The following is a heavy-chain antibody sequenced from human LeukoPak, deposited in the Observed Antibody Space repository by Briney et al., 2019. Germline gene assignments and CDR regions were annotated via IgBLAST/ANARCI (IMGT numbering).Heavy chain of an antibody. J-gene: IGHJ4*02. CDR3: ARGEDTMIVPVY. D-gene: IGHD3-22*01. Sequence: PGGSLRLSCAASGFTFSSYGMHWVRQAPGKGLEWVAVISYDGSNKYYADSVKGRFTVSRDNSKNTLYLQMNSLRAEDTAVYYCARGEDTMIVPVYWGQGTLVTVSS. CDR2: ISYDGSNK. V-gene: IGHV3-30*03. CDR1: GFTFSSYG.